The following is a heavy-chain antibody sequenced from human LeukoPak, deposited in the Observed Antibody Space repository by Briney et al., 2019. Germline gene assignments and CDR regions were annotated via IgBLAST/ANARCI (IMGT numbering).Heavy chain of an antibody. Sequence: SQTLSLPCALSGDSLSRNSAAWHSIRQSPSRGLEWLGRTCYRSKWYNDYARSVKSRITINPDTSKNQFSLQVNSVTPEDTAVYYCARGGQGDGYSADEAFDIWGQGTMVTVSS. D-gene: IGHD5-24*01. V-gene: IGHV6-1*01. CDR2: TCYRSKWYN. J-gene: IGHJ3*02. CDR1: GDSLSRNSAA. CDR3: ARGGQGDGYSADEAFDI.